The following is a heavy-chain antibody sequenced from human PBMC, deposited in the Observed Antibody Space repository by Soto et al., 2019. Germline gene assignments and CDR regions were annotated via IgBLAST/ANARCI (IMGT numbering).Heavy chain of an antibody. CDR1: GYTFTSYD. CDR3: AMSRYGDYAFDY. Sequence: AAVQVSCQASGYTFTSYDINWVRQATGQGLEWMGWMNPNSGNTGYAQKFQGRVTMTRNTSISTAYMELSSLRSEDTAVYYCAMSRYGDYAFDYWGQGTLVTVSS. J-gene: IGHJ4*02. D-gene: IGHD4-17*01. V-gene: IGHV1-8*01. CDR2: MNPNSGNT.